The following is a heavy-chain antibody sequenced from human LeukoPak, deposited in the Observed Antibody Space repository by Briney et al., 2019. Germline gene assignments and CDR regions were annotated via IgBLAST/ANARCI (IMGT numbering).Heavy chain of an antibody. D-gene: IGHD4-17*01. V-gene: IGHV4-59*12. CDR2: IYYGGST. Sequence: SETLSLTCTVSGGSISSYYWSWIRQPPGKGLEWIGYIYYGGSTKYNPSLKSRLTISVDTSKNQFSLKLSSVTAADTAVYYCARDPAATVTTAYWYFDLWGRGTLVTVSS. CDR3: ARDPAATVTTAYWYFDL. J-gene: IGHJ2*01. CDR1: GGSISSYY.